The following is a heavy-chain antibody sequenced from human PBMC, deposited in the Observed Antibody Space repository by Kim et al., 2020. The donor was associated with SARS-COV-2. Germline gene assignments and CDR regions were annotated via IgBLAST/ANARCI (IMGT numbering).Heavy chain of an antibody. Sequence: ADAVKSRFTISRDNSTNTLYRQMNSLRAEDTAVYYCAKDRTIVATKGMDVWGQGTTVTVSS. J-gene: IGHJ6*02. CDR3: AKDRTIVATKGMDV. V-gene: IGHV3-30*02. D-gene: IGHD5-12*01.